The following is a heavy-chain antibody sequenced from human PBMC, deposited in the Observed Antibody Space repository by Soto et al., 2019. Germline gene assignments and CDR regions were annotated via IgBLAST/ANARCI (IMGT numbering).Heavy chain of an antibody. CDR3: ARDRVGDGMDV. J-gene: IGHJ6*02. D-gene: IGHD3-16*01. CDR2: ISGDNGNT. CDR1: GYTVSSYG. Sequence: QVQLVQSGAEVKKPGASVKVSCKASGYTVSSYGISWVRQAPGQGLEWMGWISGDNGNTNYAQKLQGRVTMTIDTSTSTGYMELRSLRSDATAVYYCARDRVGDGMDVWGQGTTVTVSS. V-gene: IGHV1-18*01.